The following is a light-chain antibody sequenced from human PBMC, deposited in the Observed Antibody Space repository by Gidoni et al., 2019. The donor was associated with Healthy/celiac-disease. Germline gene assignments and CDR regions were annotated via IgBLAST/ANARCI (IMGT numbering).Light chain of an antibody. V-gene: IGKV3-15*01. J-gene: IGKJ3*01. CDR3: QQYNNWLN. Sequence: EIVMTQSPATLSVSPGERATLSCRTSQSVSSNLAWYQQKPGQAPRLLIYGASTRATGIPARFSGSGSGTEFTLTISSLQSEDFAVYYCQQYNNWLNFXPXTKVDIK. CDR2: GAS. CDR1: QSVSSN.